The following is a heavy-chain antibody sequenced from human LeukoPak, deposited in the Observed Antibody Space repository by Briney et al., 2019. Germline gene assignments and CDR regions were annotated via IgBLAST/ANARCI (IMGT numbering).Heavy chain of an antibody. V-gene: IGHV1-69*13. Sequence: SVKVSCKASGGTFSSYAISWVRQAPGQGLEWMGGIIPIFGTANYAQKFQGRVTITADESTSTAYMELCSLRSEDTAVYYCARGGNPDWYFDLWGRGTLVTVSS. CDR2: IIPIFGTA. CDR3: ARGGNPDWYFDL. D-gene: IGHD4-23*01. J-gene: IGHJ2*01. CDR1: GGTFSSYA.